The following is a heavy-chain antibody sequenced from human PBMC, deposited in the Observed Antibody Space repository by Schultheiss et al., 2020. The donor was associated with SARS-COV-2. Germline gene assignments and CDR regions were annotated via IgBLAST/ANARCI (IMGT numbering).Heavy chain of an antibody. V-gene: IGHV4-4*02. CDR1: GDSISSNNW. Sequence: SETLSLTCAVSGDSISSNNWWTWVRQPPGKGLEWIGEINHRGSTNYNPSLKSRVTMSVDTSKNQFSLKLSSVTAADTAVYYCARDGWFGELKPYYYGMDVWGQGTTVTVSS. D-gene: IGHD3-10*01. J-gene: IGHJ6*02. CDR2: INHRGST. CDR3: ARDGWFGELKPYYYGMDV.